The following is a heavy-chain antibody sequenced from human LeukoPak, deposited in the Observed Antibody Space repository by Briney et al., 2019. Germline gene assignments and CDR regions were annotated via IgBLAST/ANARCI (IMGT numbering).Heavy chain of an antibody. Sequence: SETLSLTCTVSGGSLSSSSYYWDWVRQPPGTGLEWIGSIYYRGSTYYNPSLKNRDTLSVDTSKKQFSLKLRSVTAADTAVYYCARDRATMVRGVITRYYYYGMDVWGQGTTVTVSS. CDR3: ARDRATMVRGVITRYYYYGMDV. CDR1: GGSLSSSSYY. CDR2: IYYRGST. V-gene: IGHV4-39*07. J-gene: IGHJ6*02. D-gene: IGHD3-10*01.